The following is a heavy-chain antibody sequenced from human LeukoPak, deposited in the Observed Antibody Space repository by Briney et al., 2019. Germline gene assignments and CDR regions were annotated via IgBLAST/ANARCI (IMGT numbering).Heavy chain of an antibody. CDR3: ARDSNSSGWYSY. J-gene: IGHJ4*02. CDR1: GGSISSYY. CDR2: IYYSGST. Sequence: SETLSLTCTVSGGSISSYYWSWIRQPPGKGLEWIGYIYYSGSTNYNPSLKSRVTISVDTSKNQFSLKLGSVTAADTAVYYCARDSNSSGWYSYWGQGTLVTVSS. D-gene: IGHD6-19*01. V-gene: IGHV4-59*01.